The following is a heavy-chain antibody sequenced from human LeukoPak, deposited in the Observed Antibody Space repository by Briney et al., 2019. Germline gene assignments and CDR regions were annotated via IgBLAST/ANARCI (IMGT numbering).Heavy chain of an antibody. CDR3: ARVSSPTYSSTRINYYYYYMDV. CDR2: ISTSSSYT. CDR1: GFTLTSYS. J-gene: IGHJ6*03. V-gene: IGHV3-21*01. D-gene: IGHD6-13*01. Sequence: GGSLRLSCAASGFTLTSYSMNWVRQAPGKGLEWVSSISTSSSYTYYADSVKGRFTISRDNAKNSLYLQMNSLRAEDTAVYYCARVSSPTYSSTRINYYYYYMDVWGKGTTVTVSS.